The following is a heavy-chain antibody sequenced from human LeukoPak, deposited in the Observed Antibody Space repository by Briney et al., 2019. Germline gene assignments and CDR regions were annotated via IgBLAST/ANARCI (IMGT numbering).Heavy chain of an antibody. D-gene: IGHD4-17*01. J-gene: IGHJ3*02. CDR3: ARDYHLGNGDYGIFDI. CDR2: ISYDGSNK. CDR1: GFTFSTYG. V-gene: IGHV3-30*03. Sequence: PGGSLRLSCAASGFTFSTYGMHWVRQAPGKGLEWVAVISYDGSNKYYADSVKGRFTISRDNSKNTLYLQMNSLRAEDTAVYYCARDYHLGNGDYGIFDIWGQGTMVTVSS.